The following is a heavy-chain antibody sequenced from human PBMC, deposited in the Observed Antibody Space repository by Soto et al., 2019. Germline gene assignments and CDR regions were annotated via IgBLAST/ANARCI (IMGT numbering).Heavy chain of an antibody. V-gene: IGHV3-15*01. Sequence: GGSLRLSCAASGFTFSNAWMSWVRQAPGKGLEWVGRIKSKTDGGTTDYAAPVKGRFTISRDDSKNTRYLQMNSLKTEDTAVYYCTTIAVGTMVRGVNWADYYYMDVWGKGTTVTVSS. CDR3: TTIAVGTMVRGVNWADYYYMDV. D-gene: IGHD3-10*01. CDR2: IKSKTDGGTT. CDR1: GFTFSNAW. J-gene: IGHJ6*03.